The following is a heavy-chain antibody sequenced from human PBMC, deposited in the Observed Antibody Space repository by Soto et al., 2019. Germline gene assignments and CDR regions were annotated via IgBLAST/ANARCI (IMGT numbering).Heavy chain of an antibody. Sequence: GGSLRLSCAASGFTVSSNYMSWVRQAPGKGLEWVSVIYSGGSTYYADSVKGRFTISRHNSKNTLYLQMNSLRAEDTAVYYCAAGSSSWYNWFDPWGQGTLVTVSS. CDR3: AAGSSSWYNWFDP. CDR2: IYSGGST. D-gene: IGHD6-13*01. V-gene: IGHV3-53*04. CDR1: GFTVSSNY. J-gene: IGHJ5*02.